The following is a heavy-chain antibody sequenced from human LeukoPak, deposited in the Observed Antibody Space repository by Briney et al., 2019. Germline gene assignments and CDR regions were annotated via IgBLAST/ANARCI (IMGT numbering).Heavy chain of an antibody. D-gene: IGHD3-16*02. CDR2: IYYSGST. CDR1: GGSISSGGYY. Sequence: SETLSLTCTVSGGSISSGGYYWSWIRQHPGKGLEWIGYIYYSGSTYYNPSLKSRVTISVDTSKNQFSLKLRSVTAADTAVYYCARVASITLGGVIGDLDYWSQGTLVTVPS. J-gene: IGHJ4*02. V-gene: IGHV4-31*03. CDR3: ARVASITLGGVIGDLDY.